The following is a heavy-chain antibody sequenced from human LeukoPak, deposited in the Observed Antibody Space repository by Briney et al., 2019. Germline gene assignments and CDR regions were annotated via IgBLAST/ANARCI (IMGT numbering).Heavy chain of an antibody. Sequence: PGGSLRLSCAASGFTFSSYSMSWVRQAPGKGLEWVSSISSSSTYVYYADSVKGRFTISRDNAKILLYLQMNSLGAEDTAVYYCASDRSLIASLYYFDNWGQGTLVTVSS. J-gene: IGHJ4*02. D-gene: IGHD3-22*01. CDR2: ISSSSTYV. CDR1: GFTFSSYS. CDR3: ASDRSLIASLYYFDN. V-gene: IGHV3-21*01.